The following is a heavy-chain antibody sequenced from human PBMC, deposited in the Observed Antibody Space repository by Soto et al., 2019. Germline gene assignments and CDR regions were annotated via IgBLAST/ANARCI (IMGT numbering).Heavy chain of an antibody. CDR3: ARATYYDFWSGPQPFDY. CDR2: IWYDGSNK. Sequence: QVQLVESGGGVVQPGRSLRLSCAASGFTFGSYGMHWVRQAPGKGLEWVAVIWYDGSNKYYADSVKGRFTISRDKSKNTLYLQMSSLRAEDTAVYYCARATYYDFWSGPQPFDYWGQGTLVTVSS. V-gene: IGHV3-33*01. CDR1: GFTFGSYG. D-gene: IGHD3-3*01. J-gene: IGHJ4*02.